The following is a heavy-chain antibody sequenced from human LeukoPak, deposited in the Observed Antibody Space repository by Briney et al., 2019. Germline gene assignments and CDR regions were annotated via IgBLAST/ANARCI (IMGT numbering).Heavy chain of an antibody. CDR1: GYTFTRYG. CDR3: AREDDITASSP. D-gene: IGHD3-9*01. J-gene: IGHJ5*02. Sequence: GASVKVSCKASGYTFTRYGIGWVRQAPRQGLEWMGWISAYNGNTNYAQKFQGRVTMTTDTSTSTAYMELRSLRSDDTAVYYCAREDDITASSPWGQGTLVTVSS. V-gene: IGHV1-18*01. CDR2: ISAYNGNT.